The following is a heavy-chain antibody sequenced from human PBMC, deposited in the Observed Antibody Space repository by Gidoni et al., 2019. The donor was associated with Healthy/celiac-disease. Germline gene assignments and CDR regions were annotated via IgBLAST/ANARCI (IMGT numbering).Heavy chain of an antibody. V-gene: IGHV4-39*07. J-gene: IGHJ5*02. Sequence: QLQLQESGPGLVTPSATLSLTCTVSGGSISSSSYYWGWLRPPPWKGLEWIGSIYYSGSTYYNPSLKRRVTITVDTAKKQCSLKLRSATAVDTAVYYRARGSIAAAGTIWFDPWGQGTLVTVSX. D-gene: IGHD6-13*01. CDR3: ARGSIAAAGTIWFDP. CDR2: IYYSGST. CDR1: GGSISSSSYY.